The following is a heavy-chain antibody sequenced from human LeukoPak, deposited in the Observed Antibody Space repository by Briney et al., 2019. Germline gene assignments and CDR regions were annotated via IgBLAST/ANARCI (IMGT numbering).Heavy chain of an antibody. J-gene: IGHJ5*02. CDR2: IIPIFGTA. CDR1: GGTFSSYA. D-gene: IGHD3-3*01. CDR3: ARWIFGPENWFDP. Sequence: SVKVSCKASGGTFSSYAISWVRQAPGQGLEWMGGIIPIFGTANYAQKFQGRVTITADESTSTAYMELSSLRSEDTAVYYCARWIFGPENWFDPWGQGTLVTVSS. V-gene: IGHV1-69*13.